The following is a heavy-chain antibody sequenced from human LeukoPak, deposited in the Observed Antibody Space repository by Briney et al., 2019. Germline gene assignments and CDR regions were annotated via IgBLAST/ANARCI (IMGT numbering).Heavy chain of an antibody. Sequence: LETLSLTCTVSGGSISSYYWSWIRQPPGKGLEWIGYIYYSGSTNYNPSLKSRVTISVDTSKNQFSLKLSSVTAADTAVYYCARDSYGSGDNWFDPWGQGTLVTVSS. V-gene: IGHV4-59*01. J-gene: IGHJ5*02. CDR1: GGSISSYY. D-gene: IGHD3-10*01. CDR2: IYYSGST. CDR3: ARDSYGSGDNWFDP.